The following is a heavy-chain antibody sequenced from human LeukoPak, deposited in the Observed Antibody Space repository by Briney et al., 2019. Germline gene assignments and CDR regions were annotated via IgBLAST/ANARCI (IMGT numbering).Heavy chain of an antibody. D-gene: IGHD3-16*02. J-gene: IGHJ5*02. CDR1: GVSISSSYYY. CDR3: AEHYRP. V-gene: IGHV4-39*01. CDR2: IYDSGST. Sequence: PSETLSLTCTVSGVSISSSYYYLGRLPQPPGKGLVWIVSIYDSGSTYYDPSLNSRATISVNTSKNQFSLKPNSVTAADTALYHLAEHYRPWGKGSLVTVSS.